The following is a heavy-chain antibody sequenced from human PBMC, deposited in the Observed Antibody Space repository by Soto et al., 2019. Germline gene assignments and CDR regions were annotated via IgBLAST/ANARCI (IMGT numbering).Heavy chain of an antibody. D-gene: IGHD2-21*01. J-gene: IGHJ6*02. CDR1: GDSVSSNSAA. CDR2: TYYRSKWYN. CDR3: AREVVEPAAYYYGMDV. V-gene: IGHV6-1*01. Sequence: SPTLSLPCAISGDSVSSNSAAWNWIRQSPSRGLEWLGRTYYRSKWYNDYAVSVKSRITINPDTSKNQFSLQLNSVTPEDTAVYYCAREVVEPAAYYYGMDVWGQGTTVTVSS.